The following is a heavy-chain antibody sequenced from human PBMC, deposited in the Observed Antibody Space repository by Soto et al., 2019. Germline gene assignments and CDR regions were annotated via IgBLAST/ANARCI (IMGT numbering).Heavy chain of an antibody. J-gene: IGHJ6*02. CDR2: ISGSGGST. V-gene: IGHV3-23*01. CDR3: AKGTLTTVTTYYYYYGMDV. Sequence: EVQLLESGGGLVQPGGSLRLSCAASGFTFSSYAMSWVRQAPGKWLEWVSAISGSGGSTYYADSVKGRFTISRDNSKNTLYLQMNSLRAEDAAVYYCAKGTLTTVTTYYYYYGMDVWGQGTTVTVSS. CDR1: GFTFSSYA. D-gene: IGHD4-17*01.